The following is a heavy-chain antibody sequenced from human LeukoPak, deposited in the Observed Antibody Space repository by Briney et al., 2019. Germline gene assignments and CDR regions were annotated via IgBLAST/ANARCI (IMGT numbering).Heavy chain of an antibody. Sequence: SETLSLTCAVSGGSISSSNWWSWVRQPPGKGLEWIGEIYHSGSTNYNPSLKSRVTISVDKSKNQFSLKLGSVTAADTAVYYCARVPSSWYAYFDYWGQGTLVTVSS. V-gene: IGHV4-4*02. D-gene: IGHD6-13*01. CDR3: ARVPSSWYAYFDY. CDR1: GGSISSSNW. CDR2: IYHSGST. J-gene: IGHJ4*02.